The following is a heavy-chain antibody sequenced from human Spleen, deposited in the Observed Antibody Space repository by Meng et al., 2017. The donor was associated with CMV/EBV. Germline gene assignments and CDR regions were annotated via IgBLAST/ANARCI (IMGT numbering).Heavy chain of an antibody. Sequence: SETLSLTCTVSGGSISSGGYYWSWIRQHPGKGLEWIGYIYYSGSTYYNPSLKSRVTISVDTSKNQFSLKLSSVTAADTAVYYCARVFLGVVPAAPRSWFDPWGQGTLVTVSS. D-gene: IGHD2-2*01. J-gene: IGHJ5*02. V-gene: IGHV4-31*03. CDR3: ARVFLGVVPAAPRSWFDP. CDR1: GGSISSGGYY. CDR2: IYYSGST.